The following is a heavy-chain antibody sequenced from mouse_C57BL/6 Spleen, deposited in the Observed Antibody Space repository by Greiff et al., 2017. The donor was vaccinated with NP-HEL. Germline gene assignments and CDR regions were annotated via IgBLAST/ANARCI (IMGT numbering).Heavy chain of an antibody. CDR2: ISSGSSTI. J-gene: IGHJ2*01. Sequence: EVQLVESGGGLVKPGGSLKLSCAASGFTFSDYGMHWVRQAPEKGLEWVAYISSGSSTIYYADTVKGRFTISRDNAKNTLFLQMTSLRSEDTAMYYGARRDYDYDGGYFDYWGQGTTRTVSS. V-gene: IGHV5-17*01. CDR3: ARRDYDYDGGYFDY. CDR1: GFTFSDYG. D-gene: IGHD2-4*01.